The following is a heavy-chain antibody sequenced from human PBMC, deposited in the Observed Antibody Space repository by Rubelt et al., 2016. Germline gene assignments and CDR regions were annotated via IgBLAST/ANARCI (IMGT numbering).Heavy chain of an antibody. J-gene: IGHJ4*02. Sequence: EVQVVESGGGLVQPGGSLRLSCAASGFTFSNCWMSWVRQAPGKGLEWVANINQDGSEKYYVDSVRGRLTISRDNAKNSLFLQRNSLRVEDTAVYYCARGGGASDFWGQGTLVTVSS. CDR1: GFTFSNCW. V-gene: IGHV3-7*02. D-gene: IGHD1-26*01. CDR3: ARGGGASDF. CDR2: INQDGSEK.